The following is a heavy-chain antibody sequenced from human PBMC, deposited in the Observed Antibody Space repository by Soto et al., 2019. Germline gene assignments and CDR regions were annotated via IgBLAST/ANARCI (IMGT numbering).Heavy chain of an antibody. CDR2: TYYRSKWYN. CDR1: GDSVSSSSVT. CDR3: VRLIGNSWLDF. Sequence: QVQLQQSEPGLVKPSQTLSLTCAISGDSVSSSSVTWNWIRQSPSRGLEWLGRTYYRSKWYNDYAESVKSRITIHPDTSNTQFSLHLHSVTPEDTAVYYCVRLIGNSWLDFWGQGTLVTVSS. V-gene: IGHV6-1*01. D-gene: IGHD1-26*01. J-gene: IGHJ5*01.